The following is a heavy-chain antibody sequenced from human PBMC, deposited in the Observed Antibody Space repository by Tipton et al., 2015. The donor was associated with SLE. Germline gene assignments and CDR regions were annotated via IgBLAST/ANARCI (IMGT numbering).Heavy chain of an antibody. J-gene: IGHJ4*02. CDR1: GFTVSSNY. V-gene: IGHV3-53*05. Sequence: SLRLSCAASGFTVSSNYMSWVRQAPGKGLEWVSVIYSGGSTYYADSVKGRFTISRDNSKNTLYLQMNSLRAEDTAVYYCARAIPPSWYSSSSPFDYWGQGTLVTVSS. CDR2: IYSGGST. D-gene: IGHD6-6*01. CDR3: ARAIPPSWYSSSSPFDY.